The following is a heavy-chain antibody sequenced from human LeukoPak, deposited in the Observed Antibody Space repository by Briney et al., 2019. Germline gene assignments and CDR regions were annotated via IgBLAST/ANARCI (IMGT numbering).Heavy chain of an antibody. CDR3: ARDLVVEMATIGIDY. J-gene: IGHJ4*02. Sequence: GGSLRLSCAASGFTFSSYAMHWVRQAPGKGLEWVAVISYDGSNKYYADSVKGRFTISRDNSKNTLYLQMNSLRAEDTAVYYCARDLVVEMATIGIDYWGQGTLVTVSS. CDR2: ISYDGSNK. D-gene: IGHD5-24*01. V-gene: IGHV3-30-3*01. CDR1: GFTFSSYA.